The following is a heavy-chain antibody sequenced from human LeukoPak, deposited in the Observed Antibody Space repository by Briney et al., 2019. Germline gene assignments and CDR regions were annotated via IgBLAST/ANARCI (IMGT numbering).Heavy chain of an antibody. V-gene: IGHV6-1*01. Sequence: SQTLSLTCAISGDSVSSNSAAWNWIRQSPSRGLEWLGRTYYRSKWYNDYAVSVKSRITINPDTSKNQFSLQLNSVTPEDTAVYYCARETGYYDILTGYYMGNWFDPWGQGTLVTVSS. D-gene: IGHD3-9*01. J-gene: IGHJ5*02. CDR2: TYYRSKWYN. CDR3: ARETGYYDILTGYYMGNWFDP. CDR1: GDSVSSNSAA.